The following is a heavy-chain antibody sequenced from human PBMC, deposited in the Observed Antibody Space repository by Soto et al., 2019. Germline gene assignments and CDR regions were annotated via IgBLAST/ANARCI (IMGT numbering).Heavy chain of an antibody. D-gene: IGHD3-10*01. V-gene: IGHV3-20*03. CDR1: GFTFDDYG. CDR3: ARGKFGELLYRTTLGY. Sequence: XXSQSLSYAASGFTFDDYGMRWVLQAPGKGLEWVSGINWNGGSTGYAASVKGRFTISRDNAKNSLYLQMNSLRAEDMALFYCARGKFGELLYRTTLGYWGQGTLVTVSS. CDR2: INWNGGST. J-gene: IGHJ4*02.